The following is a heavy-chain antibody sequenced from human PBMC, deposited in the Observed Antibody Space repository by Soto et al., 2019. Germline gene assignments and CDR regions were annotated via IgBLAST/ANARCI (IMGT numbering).Heavy chain of an antibody. CDR1: GYTFTSYG. V-gene: IGHV1-18*04. CDR3: ARGAIAVAGDIGHPLDS. J-gene: IGHJ4*02. Sequence: ASVKVSCKASGYTFTSYGISWVRQAPGQGLEWMGWISAYNGNTNYAQKLQGRVTMTTDTSTSTAYMQLRSLRSDDTAVYYCARGAIAVAGDIGHPLDSWGQGTMVTVSS. CDR2: ISAYNGNT. D-gene: IGHD6-19*01.